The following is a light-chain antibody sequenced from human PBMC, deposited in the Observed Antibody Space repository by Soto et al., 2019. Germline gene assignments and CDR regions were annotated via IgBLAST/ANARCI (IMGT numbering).Light chain of an antibody. CDR1: QSVSSN. V-gene: IGKV3-15*01. J-gene: IGKJ1*01. CDR3: HQYNNWPPWT. CDR2: GAS. Sequence: EIVMTQSPATLSVSPGERATLSCRASQSVSSNLAWYQQKPGQAPRLLIYGASTRATGIPARFSGSGSGTEFTPTISSLQSEDYAVYYCHQYNNWPPWTFGQGTKVDIK.